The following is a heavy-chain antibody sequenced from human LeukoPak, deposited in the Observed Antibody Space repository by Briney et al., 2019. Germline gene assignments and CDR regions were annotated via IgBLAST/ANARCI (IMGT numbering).Heavy chain of an antibody. CDR1: GFTFSSYG. CDR2: IWYDGSNK. D-gene: IGHD6-13*01. Sequence: GGSLRLSCAASGFTFSSYGMHWVRQAPGKGLEWVAVIWYDGSNKYYADSVKGRSTISRDNSKNTLYLQMNSLRAEDTAVYYCASAQGIAAAGDYWGQGTLVTVSS. V-gene: IGHV3-33*01. CDR3: ASAQGIAAAGDY. J-gene: IGHJ4*02.